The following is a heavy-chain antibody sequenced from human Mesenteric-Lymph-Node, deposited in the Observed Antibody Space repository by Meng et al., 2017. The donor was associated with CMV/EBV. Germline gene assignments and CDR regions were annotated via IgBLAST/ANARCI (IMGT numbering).Heavy chain of an antibody. CDR1: GFTFSTYW. Sequence: GESLKISCAASGFTFSTYWMHWVRQAPGKGLVWVSRINSDGSSTSYADSVKGRFTISRDNAKNTLYLQMNSLRAEDTAVYYCARVGIVVVPAAKRSVNWFDPWGQETLVTVSS. V-gene: IGHV3-74*01. CDR3: ARVGIVVVPAAKRSVNWFDP. J-gene: IGHJ5*02. CDR2: INSDGSST. D-gene: IGHD2-2*01.